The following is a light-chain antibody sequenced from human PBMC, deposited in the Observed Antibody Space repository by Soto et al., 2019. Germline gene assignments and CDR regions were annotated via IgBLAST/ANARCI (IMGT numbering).Light chain of an antibody. Sequence: EIVMTQSPATLSLSPGESATLSCRASQSVSSDLAWYQQKPGQVPRLLIYGASTRATDISARFSGSGSGTDFTLTISSLQSEDFAVYYCQQYNNLPPWTFGQGTKVEIK. V-gene: IGKV3-15*01. CDR1: QSVSSD. CDR2: GAS. CDR3: QQYNNLPPWT. J-gene: IGKJ1*01.